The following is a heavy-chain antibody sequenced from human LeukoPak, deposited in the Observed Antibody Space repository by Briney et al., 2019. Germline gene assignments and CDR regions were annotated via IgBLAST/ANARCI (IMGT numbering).Heavy chain of an antibody. V-gene: IGHV3-48*01. Sequence: GGSLRLSCAASGFTFSSYSMNWVRQAPGKGLEWVSYISSSSSTIYYADSVKGRFTISRDNAKNSLYLQMDSLRAEDTAVYYCAKDDPPITMVRGVTPPWYFDYWGQGTLVTVSS. CDR1: GFTFSSYS. CDR3: AKDDPPITMVRGVTPPWYFDY. J-gene: IGHJ4*02. D-gene: IGHD3-10*01. CDR2: ISSSSSTI.